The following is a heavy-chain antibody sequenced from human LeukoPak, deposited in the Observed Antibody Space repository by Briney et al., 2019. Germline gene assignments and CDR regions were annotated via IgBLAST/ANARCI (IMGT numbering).Heavy chain of an antibody. CDR1: GGTSSSYA. Sequence: GASVKVSCKASGGTSSSYAISWVRQAPGQGLEWMGGIIPIFGTTNYAQKFQDRVTITADKSTSTAYMELSSLRSEDTAVYYCARVGAHDAFDIWGQGTMVTVSS. CDR3: ARVGAHDAFDI. V-gene: IGHV1-69*06. CDR2: IIPIFGTT. J-gene: IGHJ3*02.